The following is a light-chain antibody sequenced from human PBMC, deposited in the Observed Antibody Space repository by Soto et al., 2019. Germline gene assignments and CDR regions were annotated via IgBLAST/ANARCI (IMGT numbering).Light chain of an antibody. CDR1: NIGSQS. J-gene: IGLJ2*01. V-gene: IGLV3-21*04. CDR3: QVWDSSSDHPGV. Sequence: SYVLTQPPSVSVSPGKTARITCGGNNIGSQSVHWSQQKPGQAPVLVMFYDRVRPSGIPERFSGSNSGNTATLTISRVEAGDDADYYCQVWDSSSDHPGVFGGGTKLTVL. CDR2: YDR.